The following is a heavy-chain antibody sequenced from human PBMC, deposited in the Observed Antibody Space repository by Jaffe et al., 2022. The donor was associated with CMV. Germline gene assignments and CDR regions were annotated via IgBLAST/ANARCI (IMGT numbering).Heavy chain of an antibody. CDR3: AKVGDNTVSGNFDF. J-gene: IGHJ4*02. V-gene: IGHV3-23*01. CDR2: ISGSGGTT. Sequence: EVQLLESGGGLVQPGGSLRLSCAASGFTFSNYAVSWVRQAPGKGLEWVSAISGSGGTTYYADSVKGRFTISRDNSKNTLYLQMNSLRAEDTAVYYCAKVGDNTVSGNFDFWGQGTLVTVSS. D-gene: IGHD3-16*01. CDR1: GFTFSNYA.